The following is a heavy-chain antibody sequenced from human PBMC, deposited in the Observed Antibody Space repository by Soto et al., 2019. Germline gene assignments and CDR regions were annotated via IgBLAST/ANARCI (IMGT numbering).Heavy chain of an antibody. J-gene: IGHJ6*03. Sequence: SETLSLTCTVSGGSVNTYSWGWIRQPPGKELEWVGYISYSGSTNYNPSLKSRVTISRVASKNQFSLNLVSVTAADTAAYYCARASYYSYMDVWGKGTTVTVSS. V-gene: IGHV4-59*02. CDR2: ISYSGST. CDR3: ARASYYSYMDV. CDR1: GGSVNTYS.